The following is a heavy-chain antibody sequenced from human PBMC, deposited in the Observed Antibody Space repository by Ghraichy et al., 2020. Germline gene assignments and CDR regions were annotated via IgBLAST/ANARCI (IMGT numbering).Heavy chain of an antibody. CDR3: ARDRDSGAGYYDFFGEEY. V-gene: IGHV3-30*01. J-gene: IGHJ4*02. D-gene: IGHD3-3*01. CDR2: ITFDGSQT. CDR1: GFASSNYA. Sequence: GGSLRLSCAASGFASSNYAMHWVRQAPGKGLEWVAVITFDGSQTYYADSVKGRFTISRDTSQNTLFLQMNSLRIADTAVYYCARDRDSGAGYYDFFGEEYWGQGTLLTVSS.